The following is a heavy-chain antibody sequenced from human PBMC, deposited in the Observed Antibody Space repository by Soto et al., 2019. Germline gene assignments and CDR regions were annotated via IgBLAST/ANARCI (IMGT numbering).Heavy chain of an antibody. CDR1: GFTFSNYA. V-gene: IGHV3-23*01. CDR3: AKKYHYGSGTYLFYFDY. Sequence: EVQLLESGGGLVQPGGSLRLSCAASGFTFSNYAMSWVRQAPGKGLEWVSTINWSGDSTYYADSVKGRFTISRDNSRNTLYLQRNSLRAEDTAVYSCAKKYHYGSGTYLFYFDYWGQGTLVTVSS. J-gene: IGHJ4*02. D-gene: IGHD3-10*01. CDR2: INWSGDST.